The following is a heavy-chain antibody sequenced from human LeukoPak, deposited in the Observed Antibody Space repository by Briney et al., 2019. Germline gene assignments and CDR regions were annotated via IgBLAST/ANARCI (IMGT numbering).Heavy chain of an antibody. J-gene: IGHJ4*02. D-gene: IGHD5-12*01. Sequence: ASVKVSCKASGYTFSNYGISWVRQAPGQGLEWMEWISAYNGNANFAQRLQGRVTMTTDTSTSTAYMELRSLRSDDTAVYYCARARGQKWPNLYFDYWGQGTLVTVSS. V-gene: IGHV1-18*01. CDR2: ISAYNGNA. CDR3: ARARGQKWPNLYFDY. CDR1: GYTFSNYG.